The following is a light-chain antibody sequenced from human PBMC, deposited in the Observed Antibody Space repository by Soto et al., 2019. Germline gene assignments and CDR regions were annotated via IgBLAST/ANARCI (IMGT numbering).Light chain of an antibody. Sequence: QSALTQPPSASGTPGQRVTISCSGSSSNIGRNTVHWYQQLPGTAPKLLMYSNNQRPSGAPDRFFGSKSGTSASLAISGLQSEDGADYYCAAWDDSLNGGVFGTGTKVTVL. CDR1: SSNIGRNT. CDR2: SNN. CDR3: AAWDDSLNGGV. J-gene: IGLJ1*01. V-gene: IGLV1-44*01.